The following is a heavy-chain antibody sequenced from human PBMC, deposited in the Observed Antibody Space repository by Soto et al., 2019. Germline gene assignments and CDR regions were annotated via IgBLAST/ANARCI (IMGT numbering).Heavy chain of an antibody. D-gene: IGHD6-6*01. CDR1: GGSFSGYY. J-gene: IGHJ6*02. CDR3: ARGGSSSSPLHYGMDV. Sequence: PSETLSLTCAVYGGSFSGYYWSWIRQPPGKGLEWIGEINHSGSTNYNPSLKRRVTISVDTSKNQFSLKMRSVTATPTAVYYCARGGSSSSPLHYGMDVWGQGTTVTVSS. CDR2: INHSGST. V-gene: IGHV4-34*01.